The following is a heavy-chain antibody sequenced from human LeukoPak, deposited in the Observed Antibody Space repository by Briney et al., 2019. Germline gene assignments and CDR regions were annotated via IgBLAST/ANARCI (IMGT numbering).Heavy chain of an antibody. Sequence: ASVKVSCKASGYTFTGYYMHWVRQAPGQGLEWMGWINPNSGGTNYAQKFQGRVTMTKDTSISTAYMELSRLRSDDTAVYYCARGSLWFGELLCWFDPWGQGTLVTVS. CDR2: INPNSGGT. CDR3: ARGSLWFGELLCWFDP. V-gene: IGHV1-2*02. D-gene: IGHD3-10*01. J-gene: IGHJ5*02. CDR1: GYTFTGYY.